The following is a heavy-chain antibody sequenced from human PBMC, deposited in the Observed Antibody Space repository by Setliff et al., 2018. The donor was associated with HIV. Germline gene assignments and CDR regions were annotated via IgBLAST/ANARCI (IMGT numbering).Heavy chain of an antibody. CDR1: GDSISNHY. D-gene: IGHD1-7*01. CDR3: ARGRYDDWNYAARGNWFDS. CDR2: IYGSGTS. J-gene: IGHJ5*01. V-gene: IGHV4-4*07. Sequence: SETLSLTCTVSGDSISNHYWTWIRQPAGKGLEWIGRIYGSGTSDYNPSLKSRVTMSFDSSNNQFSLKVSSVTAADTAVYYCARGRYDDWNYAARGNWFDSWGQGTLVTVSS.